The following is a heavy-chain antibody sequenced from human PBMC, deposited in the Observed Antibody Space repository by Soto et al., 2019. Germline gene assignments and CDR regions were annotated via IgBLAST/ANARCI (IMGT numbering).Heavy chain of an antibody. V-gene: IGHV1-3*01. CDR2: INAGNGNT. J-gene: IGHJ5*02. CDR1: GYTFTSHA. CDR3: ARDRINRGIAATDRRFDP. D-gene: IGHD6-13*01. Sequence: ASVKVSCKASGYTFTSHAMHWVRQAPGQRLEWMGWINAGNGNTKYSQKFQGRVTITRDTSASTAYMELSSLRSEDTAVYYRARDRINRGIAATDRRFDPWGQGTLVTVSS.